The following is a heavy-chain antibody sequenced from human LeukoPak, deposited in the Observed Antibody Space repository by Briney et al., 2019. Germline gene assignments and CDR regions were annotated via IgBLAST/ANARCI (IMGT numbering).Heavy chain of an antibody. CDR3: AKLPQSFYYDSSGYDLDY. CDR1: GFTFSSYA. CDR2: VSGGGGRT. D-gene: IGHD3-22*01. Sequence: PGGSLRLSCAASGFTFSSYAMSWVRLAPGKGLEWVAAVSGGGGRTFYAGSVKGRFTISRDNSKDTLYLEMSSLRAEDTAMYYCAKLPQSFYYDSSGYDLDYWGQGTRVTVSS. V-gene: IGHV3-23*01. J-gene: IGHJ4*02.